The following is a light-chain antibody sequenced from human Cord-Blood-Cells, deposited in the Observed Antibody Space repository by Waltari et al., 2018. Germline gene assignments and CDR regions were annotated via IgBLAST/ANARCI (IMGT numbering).Light chain of an antibody. CDR1: QSISSY. CDR2: AAS. Sequence: DIQMTPSPSSLSATVGDRVTITCRASQSISSYLNWYQQKPGKAPKLLVYAASSLQSGVPSRFSVSGAGTDCTLTNSSLQPEDFATYYCQQSYSTPRTFGQGTRVEIK. V-gene: IGKV1-39*01. J-gene: IGKJ1*01. CDR3: QQSYSTPRT.